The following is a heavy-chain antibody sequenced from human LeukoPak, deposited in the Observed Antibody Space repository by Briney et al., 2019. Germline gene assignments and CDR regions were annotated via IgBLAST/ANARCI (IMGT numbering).Heavy chain of an antibody. Sequence: GGSLRLSCAASGFTFSSYAMSWVRQAPGKGLEWVANIKQDGSEKYYVDSVKGRFTISRDNAKNSLYLQMNSLRAEDTAVYYCARAEYDSSGYYWDYWGQGTLVTVSS. CDR2: IKQDGSEK. CDR1: GFTFSSYA. J-gene: IGHJ4*02. V-gene: IGHV3-7*03. D-gene: IGHD3-22*01. CDR3: ARAEYDSSGYYWDY.